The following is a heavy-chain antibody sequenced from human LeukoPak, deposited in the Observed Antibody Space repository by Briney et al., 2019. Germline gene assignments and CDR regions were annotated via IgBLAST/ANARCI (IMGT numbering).Heavy chain of an antibody. D-gene: IGHD5-18*01. CDR3: AGNTWILYWFDP. Sequence: ASVKVSCKASGYTFTGYYMHWVRQAPGQGLEWMGWINPNSGGTNYAQKFQGRVTMTRDTSISTAYMELSRLRSDDTAVYYCAGNTWILYWFDPWGQGTLVTVSS. CDR2: INPNSGGT. CDR1: GYTFTGYY. J-gene: IGHJ5*02. V-gene: IGHV1-2*02.